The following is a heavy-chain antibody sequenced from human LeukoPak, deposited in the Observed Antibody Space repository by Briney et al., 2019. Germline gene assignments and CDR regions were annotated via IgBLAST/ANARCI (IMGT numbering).Heavy chain of an antibody. J-gene: IGHJ6*03. CDR1: GASISNDAYH. CDR3: ARVRKYNSYGYSDYYYYYMDV. D-gene: IGHD5-18*01. V-gene: IGHV4-39*07. Sequence: SETLSLTCTVSGASISNDAYHWGWIRQPPGKGLEWIGSINYSGGTHYNPSLKSRVTISADKSKNQSSLKLSSVTAADTAVYYCARVRKYNSYGYSDYYYYYMDVWGKGTTVTVSS. CDR2: INYSGGT.